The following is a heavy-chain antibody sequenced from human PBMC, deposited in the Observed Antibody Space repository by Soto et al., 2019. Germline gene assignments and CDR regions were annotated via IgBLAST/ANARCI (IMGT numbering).Heavy chain of an antibody. CDR3: AKLHRAATLHDY. V-gene: IGHV3-30*18. CDR1: GFTFSSYG. D-gene: IGHD2-15*01. CDR2: ISYDGSNK. Sequence: VGSLRLSCAASGFTFSSYGMHWVRQAPGNGLEWVAFISYDGSNKYYADSVKGRFTISRDNSKNTLYLQMNSLRAEDTAVYYCAKLHRAATLHDYWGQGTLVTVSS. J-gene: IGHJ4*02.